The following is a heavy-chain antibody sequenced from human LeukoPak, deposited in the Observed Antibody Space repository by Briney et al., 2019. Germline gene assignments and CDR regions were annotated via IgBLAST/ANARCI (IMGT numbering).Heavy chain of an antibody. V-gene: IGHV4-39*01. CDR2: IYYSGST. J-gene: IGHJ4*02. Sequence: PSETLSLTCTVSGGSIRSSSYYWGWIRQPPGKGLEWIGSIYYSGSTYYNPSLKSRVTISVDTSKNQFSLKLSSVTAADTAVYYCAIHTYHRRLPRRAMDYWGQGTLVTVSS. D-gene: IGHD5-24*01. CDR1: GGSIRSSSYY. CDR3: AIHTYHRRLPRRAMDY.